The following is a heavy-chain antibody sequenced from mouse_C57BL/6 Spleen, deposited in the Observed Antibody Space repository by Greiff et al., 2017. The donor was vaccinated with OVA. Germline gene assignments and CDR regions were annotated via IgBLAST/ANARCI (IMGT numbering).Heavy chain of an antibody. D-gene: IGHD2-3*01. CDR3: ARIYDGYWGFAY. CDR1: GYTFTDYN. Sequence: EVQLQQSGPELVKPGASVKIPCKASGYTFTDYNMDWVKQSHGKSLEWIGDINPNNGGTIYNQKFKGKATLTVDKSSSTAYMELRSLTSEDTAVYYCARIYDGYWGFAYWGQGTLVTVSA. CDR2: INPNNGGT. J-gene: IGHJ3*01. V-gene: IGHV1-18*01.